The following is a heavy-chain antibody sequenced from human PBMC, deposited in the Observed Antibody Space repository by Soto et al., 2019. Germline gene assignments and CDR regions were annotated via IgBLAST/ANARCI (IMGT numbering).Heavy chain of an antibody. CDR2: IIPIFGTA. CDR3: ARDYYGLTSGWFDP. D-gene: IGHD3-10*01. J-gene: IGHJ5*02. V-gene: IGHV1-69*13. CDR1: GDTFSSYA. Sequence: SVKVSCKASGDTFSSYAISWVRQAPGQGLEWMGGIIPIFGTANYAQKFQGRVTITADESTSTAYMELSSLRSEDTAVYYCARDYYGLTSGWFDPWGQGTLVTVS.